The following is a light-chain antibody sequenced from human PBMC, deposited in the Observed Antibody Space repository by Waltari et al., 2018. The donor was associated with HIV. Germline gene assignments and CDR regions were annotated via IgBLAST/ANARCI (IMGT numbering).Light chain of an antibody. V-gene: IGLV4-69*01. J-gene: IGLJ2*01. Sequence: QLVLTQSPSASASLGASVKLTCTLSSGHSSYAIAWHQQQPEKGPRYLMKLNSDGSHSKGDGIPDRVSGSSSGAERYLTISSRQSEDEADYYCQTWDTGILFGGGTKLTVL. CDR3: QTWDTGIL. CDR2: LNSDGSH. CDR1: SGHSSYA.